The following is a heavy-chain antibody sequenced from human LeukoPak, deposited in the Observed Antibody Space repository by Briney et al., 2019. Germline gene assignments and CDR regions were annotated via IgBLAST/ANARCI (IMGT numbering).Heavy chain of an antibody. V-gene: IGHV3-23*01. Sequence: PGGSLRLSCAASGFTFSSYAMSWVRQAPGKGLEWVSASSGSGGSTYYADSVKGRFTISRDNSKNTLYLQMNSLRAEDTAVYYCATLGGCSGGSCYTGGYYYYYMDVWGKGTTVTVS. D-gene: IGHD2-15*01. CDR2: SSGSGGST. CDR1: GFTFSSYA. CDR3: ATLGGCSGGSCYTGGYYYYYMDV. J-gene: IGHJ6*03.